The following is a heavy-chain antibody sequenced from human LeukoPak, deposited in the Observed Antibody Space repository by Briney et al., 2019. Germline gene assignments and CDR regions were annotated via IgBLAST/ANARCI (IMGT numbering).Heavy chain of an antibody. V-gene: IGHV3-53*01. D-gene: IGHD4-11*01. CDR2: IYSGGSP. CDR1: GFIVSANY. J-gene: IGHJ4*02. CDR3: ARGRQCDF. Sequence: GGSLRLSCAASGFIVSANYMNWVRQAPGKGLEWVSVIYSGGSPFYADSVKGRFTISRDNSKNTVYLQMNSLRVEDTAVYYCARGRQCDFWGQGTLVTVSS.